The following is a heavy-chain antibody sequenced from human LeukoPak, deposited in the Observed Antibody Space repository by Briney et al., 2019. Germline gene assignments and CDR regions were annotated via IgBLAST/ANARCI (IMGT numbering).Heavy chain of an antibody. Sequence: ASVKVSCKASGYTFTGYYMHWVRQAPGQGLEWMGWINPNSGGTNYAQKFQGRVTMTRDMSTSTFYMDLSTLRSDDTAAYYCARDEGLGGVTSPRHWGQGTLVTVSS. CDR1: GYTFTGYY. D-gene: IGHD3-16*01. V-gene: IGHV1-2*02. J-gene: IGHJ4*02. CDR3: ARDEGLGGVTSPRH. CDR2: INPNSGGT.